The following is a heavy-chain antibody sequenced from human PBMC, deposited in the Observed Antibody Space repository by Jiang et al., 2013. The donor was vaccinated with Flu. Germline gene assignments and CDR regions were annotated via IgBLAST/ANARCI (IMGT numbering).Heavy chain of an antibody. D-gene: IGHD3-9*01. CDR2: IWYDGSNK. CDR3: ATVLPNDDWYDPFDH. CDR1: GFTFSNIG. J-gene: IGHJ4*02. Sequence: VQLVESGGGVVQPGRSLRLSCAGSGFTFSNIGMHWVRQAPGKGLEWVAGIWYDGSNKYYADSVKGRFTISRDNSKNTVWLQMNSLRVEDSALYHCATVLPNDDWYDPFDHWGQGTLVTVSS. V-gene: IGHV3-33*08.